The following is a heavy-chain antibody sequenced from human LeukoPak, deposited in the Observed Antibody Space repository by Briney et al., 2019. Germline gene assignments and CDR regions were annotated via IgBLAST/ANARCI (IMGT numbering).Heavy chain of an antibody. CDR2: ISAYNGNT. CDR1: GYTFTSYG. CDR3: AIGDYDILTGPFDY. J-gene: IGHJ4*02. D-gene: IGHD3-9*01. V-gene: IGHV1-18*01. Sequence: GASVKVSCKASGYTFTSYGISWVRQAPGQGLEWMGWISAYNGNTNYAQKLQGRVTMTTDTSTSTTYMELRSLRSDDTAVYYCAIGDYDILTGPFDYWGQGTLVTVSS.